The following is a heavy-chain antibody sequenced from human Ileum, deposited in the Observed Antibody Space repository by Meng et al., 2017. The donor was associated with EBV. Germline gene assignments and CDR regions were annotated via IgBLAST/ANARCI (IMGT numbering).Heavy chain of an antibody. CDR1: GDTLFNGGHY. J-gene: IGHJ5*01. Sequence: QVHLQESGPGLVKPSQTLSLTCTVSGDTLFNGGHYWTWLRQPPGKGLEWIGYIFYTGSTYYNPSLKSRVTISVDTSKNQFSLNLNSVTAADTAVYYCARDGGGGSGSYYRWFESWGQGTLVTVSS. CDR2: IFYTGST. V-gene: IGHV4-30-4*01. CDR3: ARDGGGGSGSYYRWFES. D-gene: IGHD3-10*01.